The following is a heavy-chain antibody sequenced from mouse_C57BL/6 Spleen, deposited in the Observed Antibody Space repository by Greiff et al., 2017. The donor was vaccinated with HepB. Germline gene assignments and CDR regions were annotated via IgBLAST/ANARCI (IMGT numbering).Heavy chain of an antibody. Sequence: QVQLQQSGAELVRPGASVKLSCKASGYTFTDYYINWVKQRPGQGLEWIARVYPGSGNTYYNEKFKGKATLTAEKASSTDYMQLRSLTSEDAAVYFCARGGAHYGRTWFAYWGQGTLVTVSA. D-gene: IGHD1-1*01. CDR1: GYTFTDYY. V-gene: IGHV1-76*01. J-gene: IGHJ3*01. CDR2: VYPGSGNT. CDR3: ARGGAHYGRTWFAY.